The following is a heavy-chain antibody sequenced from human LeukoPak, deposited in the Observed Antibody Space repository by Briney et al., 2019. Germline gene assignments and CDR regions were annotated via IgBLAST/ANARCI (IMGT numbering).Heavy chain of an antibody. J-gene: IGHJ4*02. CDR2: IWYDGSNK. V-gene: IGHV3-33*01. D-gene: IGHD5-24*01. CDR3: ARDRVVDYYFDY. CDR1: GFTFSSYG. Sequence: GGSLRLSCAASGFTFSSYGMHWVRQAPGKGLEWVAVIWYDGSNKYYADSVKGRFTISRDNSKNTLYLQMNSLRAEDTAVYCCARDRVVDYYFDYWGQGTLVTVSP.